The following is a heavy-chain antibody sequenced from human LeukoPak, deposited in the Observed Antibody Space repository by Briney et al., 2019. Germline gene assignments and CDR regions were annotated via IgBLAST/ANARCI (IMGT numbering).Heavy chain of an antibody. CDR3: AKDRQQDYGDYGNWFDP. V-gene: IGHV3-23*01. J-gene: IGHJ5*02. Sequence: GGSLRLSCAASGFTFSSYAMSWVRQAPGKGLEWVSAISGSGGSTYYADSVKGRFTISRDNSKNTLYLQMNSLRAEDTAVYYCAKDRQQDYGDYGNWFDPWGQGTLVTVSS. CDR1: GFTFSSYA. D-gene: IGHD4-17*01. CDR2: ISGSGGST.